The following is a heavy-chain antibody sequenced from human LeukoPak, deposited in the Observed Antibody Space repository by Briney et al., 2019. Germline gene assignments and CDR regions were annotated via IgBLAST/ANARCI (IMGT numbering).Heavy chain of an antibody. D-gene: IGHD1-26*01. CDR1: RDSVSSNSVT. CDR3: VRDPVGGSTIFDC. CDR2: TYYRSTWYN. V-gene: IGHV6-1*01. J-gene: IGHJ4*02. Sequence: SQTLSLTCAISRDSVSSNSVTWNWIRQSPSRGLEWLGRTYYRSTWYNDYAVSVRGRITVNPDTSKNQFSLHLNSVTPEDTAVYYCVRDPVGGSTIFDCWGQGTLVTVSS.